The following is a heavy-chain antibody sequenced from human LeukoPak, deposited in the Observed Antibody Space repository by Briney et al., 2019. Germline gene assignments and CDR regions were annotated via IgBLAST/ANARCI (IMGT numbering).Heavy chain of an antibody. D-gene: IGHD3-10*02. CDR1: GFTFDDYA. J-gene: IGHJ4*02. CDR3: ARDNYYVDADY. Sequence: GRSLRLSCAASGFTFDDYAMHWVRQAPGKGLEWVSHIGWNSGDIVYADSVKGRFTISRDNAKNSLYLQMNSLRAEDTAVYYCARDNYYVDADYWGQGTLVTVSS. V-gene: IGHV3-9*01. CDR2: IGWNSGDI.